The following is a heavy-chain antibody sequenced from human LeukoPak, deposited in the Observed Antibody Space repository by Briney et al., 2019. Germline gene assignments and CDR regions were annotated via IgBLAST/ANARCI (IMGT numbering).Heavy chain of an antibody. V-gene: IGHV1-8*03. Sequence: ASVKVSCKASGYTFTSYDINWVRQAPGQGLEWVGWMNPNSGNTGYAHKFQSGDSITKNTSISTAYMELSSLKSEDTAVYDCARGRGILPGYYLGYWGQGTLVTVSS. CDR2: MNPNSGNT. CDR3: ARGRGILPGYYLGY. CDR1: GYTFTSYD. D-gene: IGHD3-9*01. J-gene: IGHJ4*02.